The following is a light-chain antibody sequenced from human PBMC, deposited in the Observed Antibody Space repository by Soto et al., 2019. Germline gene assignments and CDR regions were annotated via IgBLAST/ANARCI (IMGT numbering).Light chain of an antibody. CDR1: QNINKW. CDR2: KAS. V-gene: IGKV1-5*03. J-gene: IGKJ1*01. CDR3: QQYDTYPWT. Sequence: DIQMTQSPSTLSASVGDRVTITCRASQNINKWLAWYQQKPGKAPKLLIDKASTLESGVPSRFSGSESGTEFTLTISSLQPDDFATYYCQQYDTYPWTFDQGTKVEIK.